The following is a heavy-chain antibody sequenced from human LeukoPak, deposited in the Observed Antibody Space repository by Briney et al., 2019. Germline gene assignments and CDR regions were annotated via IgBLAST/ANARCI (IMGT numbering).Heavy chain of an antibody. CDR1: GGSISSYY. J-gene: IGHJ4*02. CDR3: ARISRDTAMVLYYFDY. D-gene: IGHD5-18*01. Sequence: SETLSLTCTVSGGSISSYYWSWIRQPPGKGLEWIGYIYYSGSTNYNPSLKSRVTISVDRSKNQFSLKLSSVTAADTAVYYCARISRDTAMVLYYFDYWGQGTLVTVSS. V-gene: IGHV4-59*01. CDR2: IYYSGST.